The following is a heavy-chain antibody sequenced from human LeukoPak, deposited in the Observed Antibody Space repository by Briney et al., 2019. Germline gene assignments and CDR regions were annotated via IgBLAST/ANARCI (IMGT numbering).Heavy chain of an antibody. CDR3: ARAPGGFHGDYSPIAY. CDR2: IKQDVYEK. CDR1: GFTFSGYW. J-gene: IGHJ4*02. V-gene: IGHV3-7*03. D-gene: IGHD4-17*01. Sequence: PGGSLRLSCVASGFTFSGYWMSWVRQTPEKGLEWEANIKQDVYEKYYVDSVKGRFTISRDNSQNTLFLQMNSLRAEETAMYYCARAPGGFHGDYSPIAYWGQGTLVTVSS.